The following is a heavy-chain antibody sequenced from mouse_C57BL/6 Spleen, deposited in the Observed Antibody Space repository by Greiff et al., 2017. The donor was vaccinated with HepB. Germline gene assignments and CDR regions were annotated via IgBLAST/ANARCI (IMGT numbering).Heavy chain of an antibody. J-gene: IGHJ2*01. CDR2: ISYDGSN. V-gene: IGHV3-6*01. CDR3: ATLLGRDY. D-gene: IGHD4-1*01. Sequence: EVKLMESGPGLVKPSQSLSLTCSVTGYSITSGYYWNWIRQFPGNKLEWMGYISYDGSNNYNPSLKNRISITRETSKNQFVLKLNSVTTEDTATYYCATLLGRDYWGQGTTLTVSS. CDR1: GYSITSGYY.